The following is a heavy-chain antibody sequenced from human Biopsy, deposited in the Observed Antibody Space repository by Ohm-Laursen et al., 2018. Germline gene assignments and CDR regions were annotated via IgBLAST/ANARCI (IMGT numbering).Heavy chain of an antibody. CDR3: ARGRRTSGWPYFDN. J-gene: IGHJ4*02. Sequence: PSQTLSLTCTVSGGSISSYYWNWIRQPPGKGLEWVGYIYYSGSTNYNPSLKNRVTMSVDTSKNQFYLKLYSVTAADTAVYYCARGRRTSGWPYFDNWGQGALVIVSP. CDR1: GGSISSYY. V-gene: IGHV4-59*01. CDR2: IYYSGST. D-gene: IGHD6-19*01.